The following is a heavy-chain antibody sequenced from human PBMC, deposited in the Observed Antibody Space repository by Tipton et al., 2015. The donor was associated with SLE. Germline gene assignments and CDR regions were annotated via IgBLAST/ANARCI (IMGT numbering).Heavy chain of an antibody. V-gene: IGHV4-59*11. CDR2: IYHSGTT. J-gene: IGHJ5*02. D-gene: IGHD3-3*01. Sequence: TLSLTCTVSGGSMSSQYWSWIRQPPGKGLEWIGYIYHSGTTNYNPSLESRVTISVDTSNNQFSLKLTSVTAADTAVYFCASAIFGVAPGTWGQGALVTVSS. CDR3: ASAIFGVAPGT. CDR1: GGSMSSQY.